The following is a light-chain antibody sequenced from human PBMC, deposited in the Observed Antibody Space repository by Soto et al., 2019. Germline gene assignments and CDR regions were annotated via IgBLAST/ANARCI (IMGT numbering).Light chain of an antibody. CDR3: QQYGNLPLT. V-gene: IGKV1-33*01. CDR2: DAS. CDR1: QDIKNY. J-gene: IGKJ4*01. Sequence: DIQMTQSPSSLSASVGDRVTITCQASQDIKNYLNWYQQKSGKAPKLLIYDASDLETGVPSRFSGSGSGTDFTFTINSLQPEDIATYYCQQYGNLPLTFGGGTKV.